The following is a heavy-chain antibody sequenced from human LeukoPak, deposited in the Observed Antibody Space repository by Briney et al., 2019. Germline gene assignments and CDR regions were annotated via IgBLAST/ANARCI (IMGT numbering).Heavy chain of an antibody. J-gene: IGHJ4*02. CDR1: GFSFDDYG. CDR2: INWNGDST. D-gene: IGHD3-22*01. CDR3: ARDLRVVITGSFDS. V-gene: IGHV3-20*04. Sequence: GGSLRLSCAASGFSFDDYGLTWVRQAPGKGLEWVSGINWNGDSTDYADSVKGRFTISRDNAKNSLYLQMNSLRAEVTALYYCARDLRVVITGSFDSWGQGTLLTVSS.